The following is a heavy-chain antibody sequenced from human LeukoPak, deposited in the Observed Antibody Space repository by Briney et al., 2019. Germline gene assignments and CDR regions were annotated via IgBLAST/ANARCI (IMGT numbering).Heavy chain of an antibody. Sequence: ASVKVSCKASGYTFTSYDINWVRQATGQGLEWMGWMNPNSGNTGYAQNFQGRVTITRNTSISTAYMELSSLRSEDTAVYYCARIAAGQVGATLNWFDPWGQGTLVTVSS. V-gene: IGHV1-8*01. CDR3: ARIAAGQVGATLNWFDP. CDR2: MNPNSGNT. CDR1: GYTFTSYD. J-gene: IGHJ5*02. D-gene: IGHD1-26*01.